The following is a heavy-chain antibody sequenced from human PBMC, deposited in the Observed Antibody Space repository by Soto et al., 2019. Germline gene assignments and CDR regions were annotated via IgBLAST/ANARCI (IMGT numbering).Heavy chain of an antibody. Sequence: SETLSLTCPVSGGSISSYYWSWIRQPPGKGLEWIGYIYYSGSTNYNPSLKSRVTISVDTSKNQFSLKLSSVTAADTAVYYCARVWYYGSNWFDPWGQGTLVTVSS. CDR2: IYYSGST. CDR1: GGSISSYY. J-gene: IGHJ5*02. CDR3: ARVWYYGSNWFDP. D-gene: IGHD3-10*01. V-gene: IGHV4-59*01.